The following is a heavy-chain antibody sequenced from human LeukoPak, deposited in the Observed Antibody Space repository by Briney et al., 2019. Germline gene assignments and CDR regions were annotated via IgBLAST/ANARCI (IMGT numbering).Heavy chain of an antibody. CDR1: GFTFSSYE. CDR2: ISSTGSTI. J-gene: IGHJ4*02. CDR3: ARVHRSSAWKFDS. V-gene: IGHV3-48*03. D-gene: IGHD6-19*01. Sequence: GGYLRLSCAASGFTFSSYEMNWVRQAPGKGLEWVSYISSTGSTIYYADSVKGRFTISRDNAKNSLYLQLNSLRAEDTAVYYCARVHRSSAWKFDSWGQGTLVTVSS.